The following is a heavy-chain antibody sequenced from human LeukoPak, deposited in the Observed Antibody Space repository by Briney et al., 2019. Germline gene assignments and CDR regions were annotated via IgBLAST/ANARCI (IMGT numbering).Heavy chain of an antibody. D-gene: IGHD3-22*01. V-gene: IGHV3-33*01. CDR1: GFTFSSYG. Sequence: GGPLRLSCAASGFTFSSYGMHWVRQAPGKGLEWVAVIWYDGSNKYYADSAKGRFTISRDNSKNTLYLQMNSLRAEDTAVYYCARPREYYDSSGYSGFDYWGQGTLVTVSS. J-gene: IGHJ4*02. CDR2: IWYDGSNK. CDR3: ARPREYYDSSGYSGFDY.